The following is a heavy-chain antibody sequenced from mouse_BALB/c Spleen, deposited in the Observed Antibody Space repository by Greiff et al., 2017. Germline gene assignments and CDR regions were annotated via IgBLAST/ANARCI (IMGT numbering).Heavy chain of an antibody. CDR3: ARSTATNDY. V-gene: IGHV3-2*02. CDR2: ISYSGST. CDR1: GYSITSDYA. Sequence: EVQLQQSGPGLVKPSQSLSLTCTVTGYSITSDYAWNWIRQFPGNKLEWMGYISYSGSTSYNPSLKSRISITRDTSKNQFFLQLNSVTTEDTATYYCARSTATNDYWGQGTTLTVSS. J-gene: IGHJ2*01. D-gene: IGHD1-2*01.